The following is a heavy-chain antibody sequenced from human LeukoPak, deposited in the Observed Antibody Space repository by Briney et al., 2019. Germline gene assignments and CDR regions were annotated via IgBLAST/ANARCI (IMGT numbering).Heavy chain of an antibody. D-gene: IGHD3-22*01. J-gene: IGHJ4*02. CDR2: MNPNSGNT. V-gene: IGHV1-8*01. Sequence: GASLKLSCKASGYTFTSYYINWVRQAPGQGLEWMGWMNPNSGNTGYAQKFQGRVTMTRNTSISTAYMELSSLRSEDTAVYYCARGPPYSSGYFPPDYWGQGTLVTVSS. CDR3: ARGPPYSSGYFPPDY. CDR1: GYTFTSYY.